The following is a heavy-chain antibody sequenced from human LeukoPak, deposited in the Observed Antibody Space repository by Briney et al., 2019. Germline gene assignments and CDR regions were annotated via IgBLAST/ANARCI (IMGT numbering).Heavy chain of an antibody. CDR3: ARRPDAKGDYEYWFDP. Sequence: PSDTLSLTCTVSGRSLSSYYWSWIRQPPGKGLEWLGNIYYSGSTNYNPSLKSRVTISVDTSKNQFSLKLSSVTAADTAVYYCARRPDAKGDYEYWFDPWGQGTLVTVSS. J-gene: IGHJ5*02. CDR2: IYYSGST. D-gene: IGHD4-17*01. V-gene: IGHV4-59*07. CDR1: GRSLSSYY.